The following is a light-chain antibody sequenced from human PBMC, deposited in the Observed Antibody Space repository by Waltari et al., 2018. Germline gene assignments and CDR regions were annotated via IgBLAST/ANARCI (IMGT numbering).Light chain of an antibody. Sequence: QSALTQPASVSGSPGPSISISCIATISHLGTLNLFSWYLQYPGTAPKLLIYDVSQRPSGVSNRFSGSKSGNTASLTISGLQAEDEAIYYCCSYAGSRTWVFGGGAKLTVL. CDR1: ISHLGTLNL. CDR3: CSYAGSRTWV. V-gene: IGLV2-23*02. J-gene: IGLJ3*02. CDR2: DVS.